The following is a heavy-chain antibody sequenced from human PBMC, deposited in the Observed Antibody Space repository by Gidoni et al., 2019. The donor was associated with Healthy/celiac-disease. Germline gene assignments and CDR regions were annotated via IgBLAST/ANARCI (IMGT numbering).Heavy chain of an antibody. CDR2: IYTSGST. V-gene: IGHV4-61*02. J-gene: IGHJ5*02. D-gene: IGHD6-25*01. CDR3: ASGIAALKYNWFDP. CDR1: GGSISSGSYY. Sequence: QVQLQESGPGLVKPSQTLSLTCTVSGGSISSGSYYWSWIRQPAGTGLEWIGRIYTSGSTNYNPSLKSRVTISVDTSKNQFSLKLSSVTAADTAVYYCASGIAALKYNWFDPWGQGTLVTVSS.